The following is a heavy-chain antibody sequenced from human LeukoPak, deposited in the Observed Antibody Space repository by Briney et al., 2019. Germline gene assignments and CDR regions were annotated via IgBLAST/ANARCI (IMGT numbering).Heavy chain of an antibody. CDR1: GGSFSGYY. Sequence: SETLSLTCAVYGGSFSGYYWSWIRQPPGKGLEWIGEINHSGSTNYNPSLKSRVTISVDTSKNQFSLKLSSVTAADTAVYYCARGRADRSYFDYWGQGTLVTVSS. D-gene: IGHD3-22*01. CDR3: ARGRADRSYFDY. J-gene: IGHJ4*02. CDR2: INHSGST. V-gene: IGHV4-34*01.